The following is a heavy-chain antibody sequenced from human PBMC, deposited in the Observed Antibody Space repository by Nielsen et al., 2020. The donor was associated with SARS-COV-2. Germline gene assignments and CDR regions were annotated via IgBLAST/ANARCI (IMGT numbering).Heavy chain of an antibody. CDR1: GYTFTSYG. J-gene: IGHJ5*02. CDR2: ISAYNGNT. Sequence: ASVKVSCKASGYTFTSYGISWVRQAPGQGLEWMGWISAYNGNTNYAQNLQGRVTMTTDTSTTTAYLELTSLRSDDTAVYFCARETLDHTSSFVDHWGQGTLVTVSS. CDR3: ARETLDHTSSFVDH. D-gene: IGHD6-6*01. V-gene: IGHV1-18*01.